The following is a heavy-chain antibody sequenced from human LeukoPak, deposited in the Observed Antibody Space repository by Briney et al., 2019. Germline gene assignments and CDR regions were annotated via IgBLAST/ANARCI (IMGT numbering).Heavy chain of an antibody. CDR2: IYSAGGT. V-gene: IGHV3-53*01. D-gene: IGHD2-21*01. Sequence: GGSLRLSCAASGFTVSNNYMSWVRRAAGKGLEWVALIYSAGGTYYADSVKGRFTISRDNSKNTLHLQMNSLRPEDTAVYYCVRNSGALGAWGQGTLVTVSS. CDR1: GFTVSNNY. CDR3: VRNSGALGA. J-gene: IGHJ5*02.